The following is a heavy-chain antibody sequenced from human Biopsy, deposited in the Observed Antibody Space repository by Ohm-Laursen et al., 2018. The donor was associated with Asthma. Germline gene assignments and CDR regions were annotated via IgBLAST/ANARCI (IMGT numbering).Heavy chain of an antibody. CDR1: GYGLTDLS. V-gene: IGHV1-24*01. CDR2: HDHEEGGT. CDR3: ASDFPKDYVRYNFQF. J-gene: IGHJ4*02. Sequence: GASVKVSCKISGYGLTDLSMHWVRQAPGQGLEWMGGHDHEEGGTVNARRFQGRVTMTEDTSTDTVYMELSSLSSDDTAVYYCASDFPKDYVRYNFQFWGQGTLVTVSS. D-gene: IGHD4-17*01.